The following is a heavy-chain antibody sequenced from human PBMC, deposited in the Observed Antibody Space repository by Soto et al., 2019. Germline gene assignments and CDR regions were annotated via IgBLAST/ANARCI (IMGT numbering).Heavy chain of an antibody. J-gene: IGHJ6*02. CDR1: GDSVSSNSAA. Sequence: PSQTLSLTCAISGDSVSSNSAAWNWIRQSPSRGLEWLGRTYYRSKWYNDYAVSVKSRITINPDTSKNQFSLQLNSVTPEDTAVYYCASAREGYCSGGSCYDRYYYYGMDVWGQGTTVTVSS. CDR3: ASAREGYCSGGSCYDRYYYYGMDV. V-gene: IGHV6-1*01. CDR2: TYYRSKWYN. D-gene: IGHD2-15*01.